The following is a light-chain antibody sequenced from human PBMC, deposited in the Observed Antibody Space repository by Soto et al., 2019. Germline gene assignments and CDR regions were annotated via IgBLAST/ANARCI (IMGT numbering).Light chain of an antibody. CDR2: AAS. CDR1: QGINSY. V-gene: IGKV1-39*01. J-gene: IGKJ2*01. CDR3: QQSYTTPVYT. Sequence: IQLTQPPSSLSASVGDRVTITCRASQGINSYLTWYQQKPGKAPKLLIYAASNLQSGVPSRFSGSGSGTEFTLTISSLQPEDFATYFCQQSYTTPVYTFGQGTKVDIK.